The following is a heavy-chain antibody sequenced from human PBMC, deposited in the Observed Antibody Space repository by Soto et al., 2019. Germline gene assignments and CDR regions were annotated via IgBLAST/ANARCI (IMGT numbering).Heavy chain of an antibody. CDR2: IKNKYDGGTI. V-gene: IGHV3-15*01. CDR3: AADDSNGPAKIDY. D-gene: IGHD3-22*01. J-gene: IGHJ4*02. CDR1: GFTFSSAW. Sequence: EVQLVESGGGLVKPGGSLRLSCAASGFTFSSAWMSWVRQAPGKGLEWVGRIKNKYDGGTIDYAAPVEGRFTISREDSKHTLYLQMNSLKTEDTAVYYCAADDSNGPAKIDYWGQGTLVTVSS.